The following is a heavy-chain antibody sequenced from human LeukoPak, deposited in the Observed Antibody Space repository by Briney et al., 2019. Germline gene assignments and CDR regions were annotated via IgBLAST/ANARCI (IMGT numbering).Heavy chain of an antibody. V-gene: IGHV3-23*01. Sequence: GGSLRLSCAVSGITLSNYGMSWVRQAPGKGLEWVAGISDRGGSTKYADSVKGRFTISRDNAENTLYLQMNSLRAEDTAVYFCAKRGVVIRAVIIVGFHKEAYYFDYWGQGALVTVSS. J-gene: IGHJ4*02. CDR3: AKRGVVIRAVIIVGFHKEAYYFDY. CDR1: GITLSNYG. D-gene: IGHD3-10*01. CDR2: ISDRGGST.